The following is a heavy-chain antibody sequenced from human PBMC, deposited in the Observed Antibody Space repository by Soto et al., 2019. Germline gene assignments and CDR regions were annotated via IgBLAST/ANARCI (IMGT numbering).Heavy chain of an antibody. Sequence: SCPTLVEPTQTLRLTCAFSGFSLSASGASVGWIRQPPGKALEWLAHIYWNDDKRYSPSLRSRLTISKDTSKNQVVLTFTNMDPADTGTYYCVHRLDVPGLAFDPWGQGTLVTVSS. CDR2: IYWNDDK. CDR1: GFSLSASGAS. D-gene: IGHD3-10*02. V-gene: IGHV2-5*01. J-gene: IGHJ5*02. CDR3: VHRLDVPGLAFDP.